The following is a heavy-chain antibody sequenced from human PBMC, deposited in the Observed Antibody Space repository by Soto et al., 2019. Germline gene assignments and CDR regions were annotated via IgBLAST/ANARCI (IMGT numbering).Heavy chain of an antibody. D-gene: IGHD3-22*01. V-gene: IGHV1-46*01. J-gene: IGHJ1*01. CDR2: INPSGGST. Sequence: ASVKVSCKAVGYIFTSYYIHWVRQAPGQGLEWMGLINPSGGSTNYAQKFQGRVTVTRDTSTSTVYMELSGLGSDDTAVYFCASALHSHDAVGYPGYFQYWGKGTLVTVPS. CDR3: ASALHSHDAVGYPGYFQY. CDR1: GYIFTSYY.